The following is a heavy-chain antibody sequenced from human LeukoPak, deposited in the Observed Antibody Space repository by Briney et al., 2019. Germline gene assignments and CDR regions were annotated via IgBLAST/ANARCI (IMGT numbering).Heavy chain of an antibody. V-gene: IGHV4-4*02. CDR1: GGSLSSYNW. CDR2: IYHSGST. D-gene: IGHD3-22*01. Sequence: SETLSLTCVVSGGSLSSYNWWSWVRQPPGKGLEWIGEIYHSGSTYYNPSLKSRVTISVDRSKNQFSLKLSSVTAADTAVYYCARGVYYYDSSGYSFDYWGQGTLVTVSS. CDR3: ARGVYYYDSSGYSFDY. J-gene: IGHJ4*02.